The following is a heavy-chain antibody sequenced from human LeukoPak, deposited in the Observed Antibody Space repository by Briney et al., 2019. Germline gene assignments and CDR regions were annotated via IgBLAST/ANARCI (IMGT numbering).Heavy chain of an antibody. J-gene: IGHJ4*02. D-gene: IGHD6-19*01. Sequence: PGGSLRLSCEASGFTFNNYWVHWVRQVPGEGLVWVSHINSDGSSTSYADSVKGRFTVSRDNAKNTLYLLMSNLRAEDTAVYYCARVTVSGWYTALDYWGQGTLVSVSS. CDR1: GFTFNNYW. CDR2: INSDGSST. CDR3: ARVTVSGWYTALDY. V-gene: IGHV3-74*01.